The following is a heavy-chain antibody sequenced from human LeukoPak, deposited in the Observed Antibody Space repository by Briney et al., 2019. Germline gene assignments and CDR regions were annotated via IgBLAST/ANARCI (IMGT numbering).Heavy chain of an antibody. CDR1: GFTLSSYG. Sequence: PGGSLRLSCAASGFTLSSYGMHWVRQAPGKGLEWVAVISYDGSNKYYADSVKGRFTISRDNSKNTLYLQMNSLRAEDTAVYYCAKDHSGYVDYWGQGTLVTVSS. CDR3: AKDHSGYVDY. J-gene: IGHJ4*02. V-gene: IGHV3-30*18. CDR2: ISYDGSNK. D-gene: IGHD1-26*01.